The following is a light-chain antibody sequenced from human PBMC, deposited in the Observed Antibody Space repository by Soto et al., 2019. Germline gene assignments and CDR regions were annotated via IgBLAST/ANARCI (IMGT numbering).Light chain of an antibody. V-gene: IGKV1-5*03. CDR3: LHCNMYSPWT. CDR2: KAS. J-gene: IGKJ1*01. Sequence: DIQSTQSPSTLSASVGDRVTITCRASQSISDWLAWYQQKPGKAPKLLIYKASSLESGVPSRSSGSESGTELHLTRSSLKPDYFECYYCLHCNMYSPWTLGQGDKVEI. CDR1: QSISDW.